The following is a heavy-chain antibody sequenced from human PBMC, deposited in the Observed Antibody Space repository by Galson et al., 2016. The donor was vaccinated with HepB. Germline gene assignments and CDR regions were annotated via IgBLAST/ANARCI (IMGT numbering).Heavy chain of an antibody. J-gene: IGHJ6*02. CDR1: GFTFRSYG. D-gene: IGHD5-24*01. V-gene: IGHV3-30*18. CDR2: ISYDGNNK. Sequence: SLRLSCAASGFTFRSYGMHWVRQAPGKGLEWVAVISYDGNNKYYADSVRGRFTISRDNSKNTLYLQMNSLRAEDTAVYYCAKDGRDAYNFNYYYYAMDVWGQGTTVPVSS. CDR3: AKDGRDAYNFNYYYYAMDV.